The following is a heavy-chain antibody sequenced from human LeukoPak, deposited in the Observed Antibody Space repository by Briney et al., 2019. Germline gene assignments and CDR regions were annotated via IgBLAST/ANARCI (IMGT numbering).Heavy chain of an antibody. D-gene: IGHD3-3*01. CDR1: GYTFTSYG. V-gene: IGHV1-18*01. CDR3: ARVNGVTIFGVVMSWFDP. CDR2: ISAYNGNT. Sequence: GASVKVSCKATGYTFTSYGIGWVRQAPGQGLEWMGWISAYNGNTNYAQKLQGRVSITTDTSTSTAYMELRSLRSDDTAVYYCARVNGVTIFGVVMSWFDPWGQGTLVTVSS. J-gene: IGHJ5*02.